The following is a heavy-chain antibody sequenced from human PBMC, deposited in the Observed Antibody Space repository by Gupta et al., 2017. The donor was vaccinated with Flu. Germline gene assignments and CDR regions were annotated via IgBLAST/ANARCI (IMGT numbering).Heavy chain of an antibody. V-gene: IGHV3-33*01. CDR3: ARGPYCSSTSCFGLVDAFDM. J-gene: IGHJ3*02. D-gene: IGHD2-2*01. Sequence: QAPGKGLEWVAVSWSDGTNRYYTDSVKGRFTISRDNSRNTLFLEMNSLRAEDTAVFYCARGPYCSSTSCFGLVDAFDMWGQGTMVTVS. CDR2: SWSDGTNR.